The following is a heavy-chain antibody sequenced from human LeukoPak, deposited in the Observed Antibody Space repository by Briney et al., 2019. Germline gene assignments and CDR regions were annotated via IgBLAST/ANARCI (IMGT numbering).Heavy chain of an antibody. CDR3: AQSTTGYYFDY. D-gene: IGHD1-14*01. Sequence: SETLSLTCNVSGGSISSDSYYWSWIRQHPGKGLEWIGYIYYSGSTYYNPSLKSRVIISIDTSKNQFSLNLSSVTAADTDVYYCAQSTTGYYFDYWGQGTLVTVYS. CDR1: GGSISSDSYY. J-gene: IGHJ4*02. V-gene: IGHV4-31*03. CDR2: IYYSGST.